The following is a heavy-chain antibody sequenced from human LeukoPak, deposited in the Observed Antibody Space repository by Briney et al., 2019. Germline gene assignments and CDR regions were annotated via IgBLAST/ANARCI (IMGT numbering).Heavy chain of an antibody. CDR2: IRYDGSNK. CDR3: AKSQRRGRAYYYDSSGYWFALGDY. Sequence: GGSLRLSCAASGFTFSSYGMHWVRQAPGKGLEWVAFIRYDGSNKYFADSVKGRFTISRDNAKNSLYLQMNSLRAEDTAVYYCAKSQRRGRAYYYDSSGYWFALGDYWGQGTLVTVSS. V-gene: IGHV3-30*02. J-gene: IGHJ4*02. D-gene: IGHD3-22*01. CDR1: GFTFSSYG.